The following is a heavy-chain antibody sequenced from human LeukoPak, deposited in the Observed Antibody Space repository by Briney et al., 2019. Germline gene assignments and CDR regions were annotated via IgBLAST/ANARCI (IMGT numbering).Heavy chain of an antibody. Sequence: SVKVSCKASGGTFSSYGINWVRQAPGQGLEWMGGIVPMYGTRNYAQKFQGRVIITADESTTTAYMELRSLRSEDTAVYYCARETSNYYYFDSWGQGTLVTVAS. CDR1: GGTFSSYG. CDR3: ARETSNYYYFDS. J-gene: IGHJ4*02. V-gene: IGHV1-69*13. D-gene: IGHD4-11*01. CDR2: IVPMYGTR.